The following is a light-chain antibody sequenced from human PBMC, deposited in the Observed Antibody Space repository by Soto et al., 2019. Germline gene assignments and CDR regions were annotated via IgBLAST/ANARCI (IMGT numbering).Light chain of an antibody. Sequence: QSALTQPPSVSGAPGQRVTISCTGSNSNIGAGYDVHWYQQLPGTAPKLLIYGNSNRPSGVPDRFSGSKSGTSASLAITGLQAEDEADYYCQSYDSSLPVVFGGGTKLTVL. V-gene: IGLV1-40*01. J-gene: IGLJ2*01. CDR3: QSYDSSLPVV. CDR2: GNS. CDR1: NSNIGAGYD.